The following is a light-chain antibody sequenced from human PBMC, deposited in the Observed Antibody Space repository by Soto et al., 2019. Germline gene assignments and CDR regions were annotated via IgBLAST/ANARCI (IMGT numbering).Light chain of an antibody. J-gene: IGKJ5*01. V-gene: IGKV3-11*01. Sequence: EIVLTQSPATLSLSPGERATLSCRASQSVSSYLAWYQQKPGQAPRLLIYDASNRATGIQARFSGSGSGTDFTLTISSLEPEDFAVYYCQQRSNWPPITFGQGTRLELK. CDR3: QQRSNWPPIT. CDR2: DAS. CDR1: QSVSSY.